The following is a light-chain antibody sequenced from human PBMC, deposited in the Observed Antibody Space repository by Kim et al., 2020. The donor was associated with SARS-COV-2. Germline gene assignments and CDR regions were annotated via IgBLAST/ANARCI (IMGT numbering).Light chain of an antibody. CDR2: GKN. CDR1: SLRSYY. V-gene: IGLV3-19*01. Sequence: ALGQTVRSTCKGDSLRSYYASWYQQKPGQAPVLVIYGKNTRPSGIPDRFSGSSSGNTASLTITGAQAEDEADYYCNSRDSSGNHYVFGTGTKVTVL. CDR3: NSRDSSGNHYV. J-gene: IGLJ1*01.